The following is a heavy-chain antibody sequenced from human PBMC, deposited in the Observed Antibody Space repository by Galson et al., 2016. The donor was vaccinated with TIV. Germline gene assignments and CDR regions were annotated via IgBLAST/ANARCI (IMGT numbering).Heavy chain of an antibody. CDR2: MNPNSGNT. V-gene: IGHV1-8*01. CDR3: ARSGDYGDY. Sequence: SVKVSCKASGYSFSTCDINWVRQAPGQGLEWMGWMNPNSGNTGYSQKFRGRVTMTRNTSERTAYMELSSLTPEDTAVYYCARSGDYGDYWGQGTLVTVSS. D-gene: IGHD4-17*01. J-gene: IGHJ4*02. CDR1: GYSFSTCD.